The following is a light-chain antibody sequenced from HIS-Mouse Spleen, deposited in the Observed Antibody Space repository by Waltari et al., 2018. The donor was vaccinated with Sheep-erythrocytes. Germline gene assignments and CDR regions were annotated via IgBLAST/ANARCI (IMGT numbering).Light chain of an antibody. V-gene: IGLV1-51*01. J-gene: IGLJ3*02. CDR3: GTWDSSLSAGV. Sequence: QSVLTQPSSVSAAPGQKVTIPRPGSSPNIGNTYVSWYQQLPGTAPKLLIYDNNKRPSGIPDRFSGSKSGTSATLGITGLQTGDEADYYCGTWDSSLSAGVFGGGTKLTVL. CDR1: SPNIGNTY. CDR2: DNN.